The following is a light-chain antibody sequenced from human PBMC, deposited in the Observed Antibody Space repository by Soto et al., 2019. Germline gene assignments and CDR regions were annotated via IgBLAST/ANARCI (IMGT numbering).Light chain of an antibody. CDR1: QGIGSS. CDR3: EQLSSYPPVT. CDR2: AAS. J-gene: IGKJ5*01. Sequence: DIQLTQSPSFLSASVGDRVTITCRASQGIGSSLAWYQQKPGKAPMLLIYAASTLQTGVPSRFSGSGSGTEFTLTVSSLQPEEFATYYCEQLSSYPPVTFGQGTRLEIK. V-gene: IGKV1-9*01.